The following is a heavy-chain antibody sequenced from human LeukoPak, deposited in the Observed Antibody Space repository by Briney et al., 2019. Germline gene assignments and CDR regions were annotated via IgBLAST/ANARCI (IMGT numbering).Heavy chain of an antibody. Sequence: ASVKVSCKASGYTFTDRYIYWVRQAPGQGFEWMGWINPNSDATNSAQKFQDRVTMTGDTSISTAYMELNGLRSDDTAVYYCARAGYYFDSSIYYRAFFDYWGQGTLVTVSS. V-gene: IGHV1-2*02. J-gene: IGHJ4*02. D-gene: IGHD3-22*01. CDR1: GYTFTDRY. CDR3: ARAGYYFDSSIYYRAFFDY. CDR2: INPNSDAT.